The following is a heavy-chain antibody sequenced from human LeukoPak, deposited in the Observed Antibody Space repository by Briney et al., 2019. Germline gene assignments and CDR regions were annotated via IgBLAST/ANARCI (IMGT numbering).Heavy chain of an antibody. CDR1: GFTFSSYW. J-gene: IGHJ4*02. CDR3: ARANPGLRYFDWLLPYFDY. Sequence: TGGSLRLSCAASGFTFSSYWMSWVRQAPGKGLEWVANIKQDGSEKYYVDSVKGRFTISRDNAKNSLYLQMNSLRAEDTAVYYCARANPGLRYFDWLLPYFDYWGQGTLVTVSS. CDR2: IKQDGSEK. V-gene: IGHV3-7*01. D-gene: IGHD3-9*01.